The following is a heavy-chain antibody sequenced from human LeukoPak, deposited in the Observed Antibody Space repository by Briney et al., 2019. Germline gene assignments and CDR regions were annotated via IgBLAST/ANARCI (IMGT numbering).Heavy chain of an antibody. D-gene: IGHD3-10*01. CDR2: MYHSGNT. V-gene: IGHV4-30-2*01. CDR3: ARVSWFGELTPYFDY. J-gene: IGHJ4*02. Sequence: ESSASLSLTCAVSGGSISSGDYSWSWIRQPPGKGLEWIGYMYHSGNTYYNPSLESRVTISVDRSKNQFSLKLSSVTAADTDVYYCARVSWFGELTPYFDYWGQGTLVTVSS. CDR1: GGSISSGDYS.